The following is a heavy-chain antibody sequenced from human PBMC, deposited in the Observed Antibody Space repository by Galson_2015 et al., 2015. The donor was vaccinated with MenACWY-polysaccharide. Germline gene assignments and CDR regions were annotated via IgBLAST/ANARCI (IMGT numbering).Heavy chain of an antibody. CDR3: ATGPSGYYRFDS. J-gene: IGHJ4*02. Sequence: SLRLSCAASGFSFSTYSMNWVRQVPGKGLEWASYISSSSSTIYYADSVKGRFTISRDNAKNSLYLQMNSLGDEDTAVYYCATGPSGYYRFDSWGQGTLVTVSS. D-gene: IGHD3-22*01. CDR1: GFSFSTYS. V-gene: IGHV3-48*02. CDR2: ISSSSSTI.